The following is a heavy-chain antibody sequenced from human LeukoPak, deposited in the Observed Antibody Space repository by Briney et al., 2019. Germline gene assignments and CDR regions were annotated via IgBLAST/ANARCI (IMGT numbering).Heavy chain of an antibody. D-gene: IGHD3-3*01. Sequence: PGASVKVSCKASGYTFTSYGIRWVRQAPGQGLEWMGWISAYNGNTNYAQKLQGRVTMTTDTSTSTAYMELRSLRSDDTAVYYCARDALYYDFWSGYYNDYYGMDVWGQGTAVTVSS. CDR3: ARDALYYDFWSGYYNDYYGMDV. CDR1: GYTFTSYG. J-gene: IGHJ6*02. V-gene: IGHV1-18*01. CDR2: ISAYNGNT.